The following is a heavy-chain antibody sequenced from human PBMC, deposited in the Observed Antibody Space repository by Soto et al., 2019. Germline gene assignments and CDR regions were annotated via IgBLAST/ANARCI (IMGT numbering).Heavy chain of an antibody. D-gene: IGHD2-15*01. J-gene: IGHJ5*02. CDR2: IYYSGST. CDR1: GGSISSYY. Sequence: SETLSLTCTVSGGSISSYYWSWIRQPPGKGLEWIGYIYYSGSTNYNPSLKSRVTISVDTSKNQFSLKLSSVTAADTAVYYCASALYCSGGSCSFDPWGQGTLVTVSS. CDR3: ASALYCSGGSCSFDP. V-gene: IGHV4-59*01.